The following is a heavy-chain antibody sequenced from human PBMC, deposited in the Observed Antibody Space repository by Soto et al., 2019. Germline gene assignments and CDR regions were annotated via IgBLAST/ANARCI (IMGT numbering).Heavy chain of an antibody. CDR3: SSTVESPFDY. V-gene: IGHV2-5*01. CDR1: GFSLSTSGVG. J-gene: IGHJ4*02. CDR2: IYWNDDK. Sequence: QITLKESGPTLVKPTQTLTLTCTFSGFSLSTSGVGVGWIRQPPGKALEWLALIYWNDDKRYSPSPKSRPTITEDTSKNQVVSTMTNMDPVDTATYYCSSTVESPFDYWGQGTLVTVSS.